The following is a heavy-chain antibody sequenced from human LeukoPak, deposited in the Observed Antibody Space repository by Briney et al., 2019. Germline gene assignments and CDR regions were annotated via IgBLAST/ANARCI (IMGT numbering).Heavy chain of an antibody. CDR2: IKSDGSST. CDR3: ARSPYGDYSFDY. Sequence: GGSLRLSCAASGFTFISNWMHWVRQAPGKGLVWVSRIKSDGSSTSCADSVKGRFTISRDNAKNTLYLQMNSLRAEDTAVYYCARSPYGDYSFDYWGQGTLVTVSS. CDR1: GFTFISNW. J-gene: IGHJ4*02. V-gene: IGHV3-74*01. D-gene: IGHD4-17*01.